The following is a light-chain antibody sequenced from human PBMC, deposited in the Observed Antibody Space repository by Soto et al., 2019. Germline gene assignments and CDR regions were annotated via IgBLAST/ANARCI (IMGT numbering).Light chain of an antibody. CDR3: QQYGSSGT. CDR2: GAS. J-gene: IGKJ1*01. Sequence: EIVLTQSPASLSLSPGEGATLSCRASQSVSNNYLAWYQQKPGQAPRLLIYGASNRATGIPDRFSGSGSGTDFTLTISRLEPEDFAVYYCQQYGSSGTFGQGTKVEIK. CDR1: QSVSNNY. V-gene: IGKV3-20*01.